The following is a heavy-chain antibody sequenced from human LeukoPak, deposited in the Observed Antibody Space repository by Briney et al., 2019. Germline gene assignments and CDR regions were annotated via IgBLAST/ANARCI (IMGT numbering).Heavy chain of an antibody. Sequence: GGSLRLSCAASGFTFSSYSMNWVRQAPGKGLEWVSSISSSSSYIYYADSVKGRFTISRDNAKNSLYLQMNSLRAEDTALYYCAKDYYGSGSYYPSPFDYWGQGTLVTVSS. V-gene: IGHV3-21*04. CDR3: AKDYYGSGSYYPSPFDY. CDR2: ISSSSSYI. D-gene: IGHD3-10*01. J-gene: IGHJ4*02. CDR1: GFTFSSYS.